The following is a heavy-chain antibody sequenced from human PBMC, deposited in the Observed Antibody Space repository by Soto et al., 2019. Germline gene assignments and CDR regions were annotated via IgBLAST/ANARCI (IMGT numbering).Heavy chain of an antibody. J-gene: IGHJ5*02. V-gene: IGHV4-30-2*01. Sequence: HLQLQESGSGLVKPSQTLSLTCSVSGGSISSGGYSWSWIRQPPGKGLEWIGYIYDSGDTNFNPSLKSRVTISLDRSKNQFSLKLTSMTAAGPAVYYCVREKTARFDPWGQGTLVTVSS. D-gene: IGHD5-18*01. CDR1: GGSISSGGYS. CDR3: VREKTARFDP. CDR2: IYDSGDT.